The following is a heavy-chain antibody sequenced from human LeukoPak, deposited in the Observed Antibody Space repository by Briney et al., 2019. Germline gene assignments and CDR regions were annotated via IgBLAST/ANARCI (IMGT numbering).Heavy chain of an antibody. CDR2: ISGSDGST. Sequence: GGSLRLSCAASGFTFRIYAMSWVRQAPGKGLEWVSTISGSDGSTNYADSVKGRFSISRDNSKNALYLQMKSLRAEDTAVYYCAKELYGWYYDYWGQGTLVTVSS. D-gene: IGHD6-19*01. V-gene: IGHV3-23*01. CDR3: AKELYGWYYDY. CDR1: GFTFRIYA. J-gene: IGHJ4*02.